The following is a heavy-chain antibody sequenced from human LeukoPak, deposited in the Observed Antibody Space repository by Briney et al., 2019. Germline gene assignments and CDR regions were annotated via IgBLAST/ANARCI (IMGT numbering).Heavy chain of an antibody. CDR3: ARVGWSGDIIQYYFDY. V-gene: IGHV3-11*06. CDR2: ISSSSSYT. D-gene: IGHD2-15*01. J-gene: IGHJ4*02. Sequence: GGSLRLSCAASGFTFSDYYMSWIRQAPGKGLXXXSYISSSSSYTNYADSVKGRFTISRDNAKNSLYLQMNSLRAQDTAVYYCARVGWSGDIIQYYFDYWGQGTLVTVSS. CDR1: GFTFSDYY.